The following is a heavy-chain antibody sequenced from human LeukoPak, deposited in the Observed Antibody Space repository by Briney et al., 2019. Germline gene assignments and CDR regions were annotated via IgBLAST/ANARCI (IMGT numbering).Heavy chain of an antibody. CDR1: GGSISSSSYY. D-gene: IGHD6-13*01. Sequence: PSETLSLTCTVSGGSISSSSYYWGWIRQPPGKGLEWVSVIYSGGSTYYADSVKGRFTISRDNSKNTLYLQMNSLRAEDTAVYYCARAGGSSSWPYYYYGMDVWGQGTTVTVSS. V-gene: IGHV3-53*01. J-gene: IGHJ6*02. CDR3: ARAGGSSSWPYYYYGMDV. CDR2: IYSGGST.